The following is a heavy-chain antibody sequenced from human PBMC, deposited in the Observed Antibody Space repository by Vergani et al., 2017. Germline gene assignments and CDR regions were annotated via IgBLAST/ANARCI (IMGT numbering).Heavy chain of an antibody. CDR2: ISYDGSNK. Sequence: QVQLVESGGGVVQPGRSLRLSCAASGFTFSSYAMHWVRQAPGKGLEWVAVISYDGSNKYYSDSVKGRFTISRDNSKNTLYLQMNSLRAEDTAVYYCARVGYDGSGSYYRAAYDYWGQGTLVTVSS. CDR1: GFTFSSYA. V-gene: IGHV3-30-3*01. CDR3: ARVGYDGSGSYYRAAYDY. J-gene: IGHJ4*02. D-gene: IGHD3-10*01.